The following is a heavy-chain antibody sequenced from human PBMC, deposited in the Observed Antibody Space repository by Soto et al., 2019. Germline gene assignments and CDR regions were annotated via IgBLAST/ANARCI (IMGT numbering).Heavy chain of an antibody. J-gene: IGHJ4*02. Sequence: GASVKVSCKASGYTFTTLSMHWVRQALGQRLEWMGYINAGNGYTKYSQNFQGRVTITRDTLASTAYMELSSLRSEDTAVYYCARDHNYDFWTGRYYDYWGQGTLVTVSS. CDR2: INAGNGYT. D-gene: IGHD3-3*01. V-gene: IGHV1-3*01. CDR1: GYTFTTLS. CDR3: ARDHNYDFWTGRYYDY.